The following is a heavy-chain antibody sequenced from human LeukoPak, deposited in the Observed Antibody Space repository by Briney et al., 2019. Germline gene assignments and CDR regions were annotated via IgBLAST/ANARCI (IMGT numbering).Heavy chain of an antibody. CDR2: ITSRSTT. Sequence: GGSLRLSCAASGFTFSSYAMSWVRQAPGKGLEWVSGITSRSTTYYADSVKGRFTISRDNSKNMVWLQINSPTAEDTATYYCAKDGNWARFDDWGQGTLVTVSS. V-gene: IGHV3-23*01. CDR1: GFTFSSYA. J-gene: IGHJ4*02. CDR3: AKDGNWARFDD. D-gene: IGHD7-27*01.